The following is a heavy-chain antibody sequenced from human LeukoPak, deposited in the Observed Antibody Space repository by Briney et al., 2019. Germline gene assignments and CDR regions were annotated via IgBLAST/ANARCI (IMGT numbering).Heavy chain of an antibody. CDR3: ARVRITIIEGFDY. V-gene: IGHV4-61*01. J-gene: IGHJ4*02. D-gene: IGHD3-22*01. CDR2: IYYSGST. CDR1: GGSVSSSSYY. Sequence: PSETLSLTGTVSGGSVSSSSYYWGWIRQPPVNGLEWIGYIYYSGSTNYNPSLKSRVTISVDTSKNQFSLKLSSVTAADTAVYYCARVRITIIEGFDYLGQGTLVTVSS.